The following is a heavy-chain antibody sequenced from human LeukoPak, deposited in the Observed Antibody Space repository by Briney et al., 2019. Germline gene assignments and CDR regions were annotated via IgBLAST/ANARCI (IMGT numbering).Heavy chain of an antibody. CDR3: ARELDYGDYYRAFDI. J-gene: IGHJ3*02. CDR2: ISSSSSYI. Sequence: GGSLRLSCAASGFTFSSYSMNWVRQAPGKGLEWVSSISSSSSYIYYADSVKGRFTISRDNAKNSLYLQMNSLRAEDTAVYYCARELDYGDYYRAFDIWGQGTMVTVSS. D-gene: IGHD4-17*01. CDR1: GFTFSSYS. V-gene: IGHV3-21*01.